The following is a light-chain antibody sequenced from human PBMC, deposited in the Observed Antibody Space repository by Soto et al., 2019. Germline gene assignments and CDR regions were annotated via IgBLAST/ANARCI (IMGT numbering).Light chain of an antibody. V-gene: IGLV1-51*01. CDR2: DDD. CDR3: GSWDSSLGAYV. CDR1: SSNIGGNS. Sequence: QSVLTQPPSGSATPGQRVTISCSGSSSNIGGNSVSWYQQLPGTAPELLIYDDDKRPSGIPDRFSGSKSGTSANLGITGFQTGDEADDYCGSWDSSLGAYVFRTGTKVTVL. J-gene: IGLJ1*01.